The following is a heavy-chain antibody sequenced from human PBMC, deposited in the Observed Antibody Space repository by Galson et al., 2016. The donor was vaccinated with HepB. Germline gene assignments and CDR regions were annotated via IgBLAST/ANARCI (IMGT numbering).Heavy chain of an antibody. CDR1: GFTFSNYA. V-gene: IGHV3-30-3*01. J-gene: IGHJ6*02. Sequence: SLRLSRAASGFTFSNYAMHWVRQAPGKGLEWVAVISYDGSNKNYADSVKGRFTISRDNSKNTLYLQMNSLRAEDTAVYYCARVGDDNNTWIQLWSNYYYYGMDVWGQGTTVTVSS. D-gene: IGHD5-18*01. CDR3: ARVGDDNNTWIQLWSNYYYYGMDV. CDR2: ISYDGSNK.